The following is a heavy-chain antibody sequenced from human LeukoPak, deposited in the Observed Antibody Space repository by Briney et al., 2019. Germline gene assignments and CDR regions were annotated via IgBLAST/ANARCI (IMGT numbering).Heavy chain of an antibody. CDR1: GGSFSGYY. CDR3: ARGVGATTLPGYNWFDP. Sequence: SETLSLTCAVYGGSFSGYYWSWIRQPPGKGLEWIGEINHSGSTNYNPSLKSRVTISVDTSKNQFSLKLSSVTAADTAAYYCARGVGATTLPGYNWFDPWGQGTLVTVSS. CDR2: INHSGST. J-gene: IGHJ5*02. D-gene: IGHD1-26*01. V-gene: IGHV4-34*01.